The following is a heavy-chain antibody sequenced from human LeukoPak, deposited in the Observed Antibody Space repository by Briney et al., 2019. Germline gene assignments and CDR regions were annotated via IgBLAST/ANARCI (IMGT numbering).Heavy chain of an antibody. J-gene: IGHJ5*02. V-gene: IGHV1-46*01. CDR1: GYTFTSYY. Sequence: ASVRVSCKASGYTFTSYYMHWVRQAPGQGLEWMGIINPSGGSTSYAQKLQDRVTMTTDASTSTAYMELRSLRADDTAVYYCAGEDYESGKVWFDPWGQGTLVTVSS. CDR2: INPSGGST. D-gene: IGHD3-10*01. CDR3: AGEDYESGKVWFDP.